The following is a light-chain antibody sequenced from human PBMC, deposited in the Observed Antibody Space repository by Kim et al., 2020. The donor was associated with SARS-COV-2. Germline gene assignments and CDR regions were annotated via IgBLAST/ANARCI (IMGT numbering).Light chain of an antibody. CDR3: QQYNSYSYT. CDR1: QRISRC. CDR2: GAS. J-gene: IGKJ2*01. Sequence: DIQMTQSPSTLSASVGDRVTITCRASQRISRCLAWYQQRPGKAPKLLIYGASSLASGVPSRFSGSGSETDFSLTISSLQPEDCATYFCQQYNSYSYTFRQGTNRDI. V-gene: IGKV1-5*01.